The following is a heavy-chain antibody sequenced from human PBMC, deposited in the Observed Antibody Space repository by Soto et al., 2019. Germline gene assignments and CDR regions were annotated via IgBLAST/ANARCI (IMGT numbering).Heavy chain of an antibody. J-gene: IGHJ2*01. CDR2: IWYDGSHE. V-gene: IGHV3-33*01. CDR1: GFTFNNYG. CDR3: ARDRYSYDSRAYQGVDWYFDL. D-gene: IGHD3-22*01. Sequence: GGSLRLSCAASGFTFNNYGMHWVRQPPGKGLEWVAVIWYDGSHESYADSVKGRFTISRDNSKNTLYLQMNSLRAEDTAVYYCARDRYSYDSRAYQGVDWYFDLWGRGTLVTVSS.